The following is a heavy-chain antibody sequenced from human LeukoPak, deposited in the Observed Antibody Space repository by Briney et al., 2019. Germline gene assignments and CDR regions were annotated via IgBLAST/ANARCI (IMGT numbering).Heavy chain of an antibody. D-gene: IGHD3-10*01. V-gene: IGHV3-48*02. Sequence: GGSLRLSCTASEIIFSRNNMHWVRQAPGKGLEWVSYISSSSSTIYYADSVKGRFTISRDNAKNSLYLQMNSLRDEDTAVYYCARGKYYGSGSPFDYWGQGTLVTVSS. CDR1: EIIFSRNN. J-gene: IGHJ4*02. CDR3: ARGKYYGSGSPFDY. CDR2: ISSSSSTI.